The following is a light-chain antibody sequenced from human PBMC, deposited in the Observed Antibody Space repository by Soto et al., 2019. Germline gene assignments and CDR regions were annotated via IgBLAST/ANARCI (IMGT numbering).Light chain of an antibody. CDR1: SGHSSYA. V-gene: IGLV4-69*01. Sequence: QLVLTQSPSASASLGASVKLTCTLSSGHSSYAIAWHQQQPEKGPRYFMKLNSDGSHSKGDGIPDRFSGSSSGAERYLTISSLQSEDEADYYCQTWGTGSWVFGGGTKLTVL. CDR3: QTWGTGSWV. J-gene: IGLJ3*02. CDR2: LNSDGSH.